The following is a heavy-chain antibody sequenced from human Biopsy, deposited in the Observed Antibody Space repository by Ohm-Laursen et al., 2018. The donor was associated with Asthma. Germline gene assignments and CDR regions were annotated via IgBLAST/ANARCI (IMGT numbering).Heavy chain of an antibody. J-gene: IGHJ3*02. V-gene: IGHV3-7*03. CDR1: GFAVSRDY. CDR2: ITGDGSQK. D-gene: IGHD4-23*01. Sequence: SLRLSCSASGFAVSRDYMFWVRQTPGKGLEWVATITGDGSQKFYVDSVQGRVTISRDNSKNTLSLQMNSLRAEDTAVYYCARAYGGSFFSGSFDIWGQGTMVTVSS. CDR3: ARAYGGSFFSGSFDI.